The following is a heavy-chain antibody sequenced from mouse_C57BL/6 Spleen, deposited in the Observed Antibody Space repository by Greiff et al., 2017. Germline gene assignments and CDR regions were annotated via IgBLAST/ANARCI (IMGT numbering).Heavy chain of an antibody. J-gene: IGHJ2*01. Sequence: DVQLQESGPGLVKPSQSLSLTCSVTGYSITSGYYWNWIRQFPGNKLEWMGYISYDGSNNYNPSLKNRISITRDTSKNQFFLKLNSVTTEDTATYYCARDDYGSSYGDYWGQGTTLTVSS. D-gene: IGHD1-1*01. V-gene: IGHV3-6*01. CDR2: ISYDGSN. CDR3: ARDDYGSSYGDY. CDR1: GYSITSGYY.